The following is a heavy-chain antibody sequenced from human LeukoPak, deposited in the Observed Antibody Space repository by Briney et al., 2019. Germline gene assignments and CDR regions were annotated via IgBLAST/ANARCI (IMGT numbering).Heavy chain of an antibody. CDR2: VSSSSSTI. J-gene: IGHJ6*02. Sequence: GGSLRLSCAASGFTFSSYSMNWVRQAPGKGLEWVSYVSSSSSTIYYADSVKGRFTISRDNAKNSLYLQMNSLRDEDTAVYYCARDLSECSSGWGRYYYYGMDVWGQGTTVTVSS. V-gene: IGHV3-48*02. CDR3: ARDLSECSSGWGRYYYYGMDV. CDR1: GFTFSSYS. D-gene: IGHD6-19*01.